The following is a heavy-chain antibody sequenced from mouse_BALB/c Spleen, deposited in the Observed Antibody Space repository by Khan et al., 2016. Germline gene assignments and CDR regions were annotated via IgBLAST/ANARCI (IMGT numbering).Heavy chain of an antibody. CDR1: GFNIKDTY. CDR3: ARSPYDYDVGFAY. CDR2: IDPANGNT. D-gene: IGHD2-4*01. J-gene: IGHJ3*01. V-gene: IGHV14-3*02. Sequence: EVQLQESGAELVKPGASVKLSCTASGFNIKDTYMHWVKQRPEQGLEWTGRIDPANGNTKYDPKFQGKATITADTSSNTAYLQLSSLTSEDTAVXYSARSPYDYDVGFAYWGQGTLVTVSA.